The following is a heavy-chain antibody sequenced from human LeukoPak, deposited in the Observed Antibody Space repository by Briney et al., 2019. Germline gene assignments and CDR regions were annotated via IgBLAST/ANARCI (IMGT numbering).Heavy chain of an antibody. CDR1: GDSISSGSYY. CDR3: ARVVYSGYDFRGAMDV. D-gene: IGHD5-12*01. J-gene: IGHJ6*03. CDR2: IYSSGRT. V-gene: IGHV4-61*02. Sequence: SETLSLTCTVSGDSISSGSYYWSWIRQPAGEGLEWIGRIYSSGRTHYSPSLKSRVTISVDTSKNQFSLKLSSVTAADTAVYYCARVVYSGYDFRGAMDVWGKGTTVTVSS.